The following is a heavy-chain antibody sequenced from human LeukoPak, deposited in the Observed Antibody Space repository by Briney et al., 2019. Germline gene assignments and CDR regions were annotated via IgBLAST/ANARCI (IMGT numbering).Heavy chain of an antibody. CDR1: GFTFSNYW. Sequence: GGSLRLSCAASGFTFSNYWMTWVRQAPGKGLEWVADIKQDGSEKLYVKSVRGRFTISRDMSKNTLYLQMNSLRAEDTAVYYCAKGGYSSGWFCSDFDYWGQGTLVTVSS. V-gene: IGHV3-7*03. J-gene: IGHJ4*02. CDR2: IKQDGSEK. CDR3: AKGGYSSGWFCSDFDY. D-gene: IGHD6-19*01.